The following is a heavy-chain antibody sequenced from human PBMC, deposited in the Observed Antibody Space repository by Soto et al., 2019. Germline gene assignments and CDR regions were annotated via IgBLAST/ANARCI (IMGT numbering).Heavy chain of an antibody. CDR1: GGSISSGGYY. D-gene: IGHD6-13*01. V-gene: IGHV4-31*03. J-gene: IGHJ6*02. CDR3: ARVAFSSPRVGYYYYYGMDV. CDR2: IYYSGST. Sequence: PSETLSLTCTVSGGSISSGGYYWSWIRQHPGKGLGWIGYIYYSGSTYYNPSLKSRVTISVDTSKNQFSLKLSSVTAADTAVYYCARVAFSSPRVGYYYYYGMDVWGQGTTVTVSS.